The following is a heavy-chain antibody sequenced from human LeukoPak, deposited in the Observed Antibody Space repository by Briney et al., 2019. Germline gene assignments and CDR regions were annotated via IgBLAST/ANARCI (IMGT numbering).Heavy chain of an antibody. CDR1: GFAFSSYN. CDR2: IGSSGSPT. Sequence: GGSLRLSCAASGFAFSSYNMNWVRQAPGKGLEWISYIGSSGSPTHYADSVGGRFTISRDNAKNSLYLQMNSLRDENTAVYFCARRPYSDTSGRLSDVWGQGTTVTVSS. V-gene: IGHV3-48*02. J-gene: IGHJ6*02. CDR3: ARRPYSDTSGRLSDV. D-gene: IGHD3-22*01.